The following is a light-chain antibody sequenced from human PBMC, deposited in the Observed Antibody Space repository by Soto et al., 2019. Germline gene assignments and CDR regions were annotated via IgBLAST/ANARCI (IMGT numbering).Light chain of an antibody. CDR1: QSVTTY. J-gene: IGKJ4*01. CDR3: QQRSDWPT. CDR2: DAS. V-gene: IGKV3-11*01. Sequence: ETVLTQSPATLSSSPGERVTLSCRASQSVTTYLAWYQHKPGQAPRLLIYDASHRATGISARFSGSGSGTDFTLTISSLEPEDFAVYYCQQRSDWPTFGGGTKVEIK.